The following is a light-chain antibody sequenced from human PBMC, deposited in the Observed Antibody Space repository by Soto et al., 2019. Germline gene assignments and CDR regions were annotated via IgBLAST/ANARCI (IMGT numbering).Light chain of an antibody. J-gene: IGKJ1*01. Sequence: IRMTQSPSSFSASTGDRVTITCRASQGISNYLAWYQQKPGKVPRLLIYTASNLQSGVPSRFSGSGSGTDFTLTISSLQPEDFATYHCQKYNSAPPTFAQGTKVDI. CDR1: QGISNY. CDR2: TAS. CDR3: QKYNSAPPT. V-gene: IGKV1-27*01.